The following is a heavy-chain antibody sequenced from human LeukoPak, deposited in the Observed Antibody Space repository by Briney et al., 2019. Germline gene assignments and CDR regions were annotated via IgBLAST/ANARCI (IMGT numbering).Heavy chain of an antibody. CDR3: ARGSYGSGSYLGLNWFDP. CDR1: GGSISSYY. V-gene: IGHV4-59*01. Sequence: SETLSLTCTVSGGSISSYYWSWIRQPPGKGLEWNGYIYYSGSTNYNPSLKSRVTISVDTSKNQFSLKLSSVTAADTAVYYCARGSYGSGSYLGLNWFDPWGQGTLVTVSS. D-gene: IGHD3-10*01. CDR2: IYYSGST. J-gene: IGHJ5*02.